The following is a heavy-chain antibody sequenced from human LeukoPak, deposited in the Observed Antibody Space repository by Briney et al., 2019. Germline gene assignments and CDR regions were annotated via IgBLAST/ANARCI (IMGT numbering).Heavy chain of an antibody. CDR3: ARGAPIYYDSSGYGYFQH. D-gene: IGHD3-22*01. V-gene: IGHV4-59*01. CDR2: IYYSGST. Sequence: PSETLSLTCTVSGGSISSYYWSWIRQPPGKGLEWIGYIYYSGSTNYNPSLKSRVTISVDTSKNQFSLKLSSATAADTAVYYCARGAPIYYDSSGYGYFQHWGQGTLVTVSS. J-gene: IGHJ1*01. CDR1: GGSISSYY.